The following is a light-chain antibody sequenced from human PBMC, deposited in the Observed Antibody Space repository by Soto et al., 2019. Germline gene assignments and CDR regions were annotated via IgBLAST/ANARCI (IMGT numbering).Light chain of an antibody. Sequence: DIQMTQSPSSLSASVGDRVTITCRASQSISGYLNWYQQKPGKAPKLLIYAASSLQSGVPSRFSGSGSGTDFTITISSLQPEDFATYYCQQSYTTPWTFGQGTKVEIK. CDR2: AAS. CDR3: QQSYTTPWT. J-gene: IGKJ1*01. V-gene: IGKV1-39*01. CDR1: QSISGY.